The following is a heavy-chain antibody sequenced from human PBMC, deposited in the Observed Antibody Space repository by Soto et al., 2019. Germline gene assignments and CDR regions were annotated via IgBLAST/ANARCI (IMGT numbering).Heavy chain of an antibody. CDR1: GYTLTELS. Sequence: ASLKVSCKVSGYTLTELSMHWVRQAPGKGLEWMGGFDPEDGETIYAQKFQGRVTINPDTSKNQFSLQLNSVTPEDTAVYYCARKRREVGGTLNPIDYWGQGTLVTVSS. J-gene: IGHJ4*02. CDR2: FDPEDGET. D-gene: IGHD1-26*01. CDR3: ARKRREVGGTLNPIDY. V-gene: IGHV1-24*01.